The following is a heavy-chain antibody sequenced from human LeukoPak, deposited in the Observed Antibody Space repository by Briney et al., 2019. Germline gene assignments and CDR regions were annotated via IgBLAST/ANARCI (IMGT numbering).Heavy chain of an antibody. Sequence: GASVTVSCKASGYTFTSYDINWVRQATGQGLEWMGWMNPNSGNTGYAQKFQGRVTMTRNTSISTAYMELSRLRSEDTAVYYCAIGRGPYCGGDCYSNYWGQGTLVTVSS. CDR2: MNPNSGNT. CDR1: GYTFTSYD. D-gene: IGHD2-21*02. J-gene: IGHJ4*02. CDR3: AIGRGPYCGGDCYSNY. V-gene: IGHV1-8*01.